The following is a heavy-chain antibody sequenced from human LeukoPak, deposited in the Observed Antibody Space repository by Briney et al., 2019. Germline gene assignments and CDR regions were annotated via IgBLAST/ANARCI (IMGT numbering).Heavy chain of an antibody. Sequence: PGGSLRLSCAASGFTFSSYSMNWVRQAPGKGLEWVSSISSSSSYICYADSVKGRFTISRDNAKNSLYLQMNSLRAEDTAVYYCARDRRYYDILTGQGNYYYYYGMDVWGQGTTVTVSS. CDR3: ARDRRYYDILTGQGNYYYYYGMDV. J-gene: IGHJ6*02. CDR1: GFTFSSYS. V-gene: IGHV3-21*01. D-gene: IGHD3-9*01. CDR2: ISSSSSYI.